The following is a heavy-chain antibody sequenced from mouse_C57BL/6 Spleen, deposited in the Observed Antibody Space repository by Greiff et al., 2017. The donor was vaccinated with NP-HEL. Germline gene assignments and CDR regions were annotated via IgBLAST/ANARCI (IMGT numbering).Heavy chain of an antibody. D-gene: IGHD2-4*01. CDR2: IYPGSGST. CDR3: ARGLYYDYDGGFAY. Sequence: QVQLQQPGAELVKPGASVKMSCKASGYTFTSYWITWVKQRPGQGLEWIGDIYPGSGSTNYNEKFKSKATLTVDTSSSTAYMQLSSLTSEDSAVYYCARGLYYDYDGGFAYWGQGTLVTAAA. V-gene: IGHV1-55*01. CDR1: GYTFTSYW. J-gene: IGHJ3*01.